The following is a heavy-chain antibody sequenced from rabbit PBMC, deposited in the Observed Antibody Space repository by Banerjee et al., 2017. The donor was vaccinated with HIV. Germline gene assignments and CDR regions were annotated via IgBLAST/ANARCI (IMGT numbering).Heavy chain of an antibody. CDR2: IYAGAGSYS. Sequence: QEQLVESGGGLVQPGGSLKLSCKASGFDFSSYQMSWVRQAPGKGLEWIGYIYAGAGSYSDYASWVNGRFTISSDNARNTVDLQMNSLTAVDRATYFCAREVYDTLAYAAYAPDLWGPGTLVTVS. V-gene: IGHV1S47*01. CDR1: GFDFSSYQ. J-gene: IGHJ4*01. CDR3: AREVYDTLAYAAYAPDL. D-gene: IGHD6-1*01.